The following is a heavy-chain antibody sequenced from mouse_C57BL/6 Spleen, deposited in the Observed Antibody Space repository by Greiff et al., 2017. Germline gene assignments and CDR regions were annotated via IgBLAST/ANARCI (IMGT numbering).Heavy chain of an antibody. CDR1: GYTFTDYN. V-gene: IGHV1-22*01. D-gene: IGHD1-1*02. CDR2: INPNNGGT. J-gene: IGHJ2*01. Sequence: VQLQQSGPELVKPGASVQMSCKASGYTFTDYNMHWVKQSHGKSLEWIGYINPNNGGTSYNQKFKGKATLTVNKSSSTAYMELRSLTSEDSAVYYCARGGSMVPYYFDYWGQGTTLTVSS. CDR3: ARGGSMVPYYFDY.